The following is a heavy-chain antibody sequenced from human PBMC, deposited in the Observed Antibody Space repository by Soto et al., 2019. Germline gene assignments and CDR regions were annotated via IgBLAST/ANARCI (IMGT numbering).Heavy chain of an antibody. CDR1: GGSISSGGYY. V-gene: IGHV4-31*03. CDR3: ARVRRTLHDSSGYGDFDY. D-gene: IGHD3-22*01. J-gene: IGHJ4*02. CDR2: IYYSGST. Sequence: SETLSLTCTVSGGSISSGGYYWSWIRQHPGKGLEWIGYIYYSGSTYYNPSLKSRVTISVDTSKNQFSLKLSSVTAADTAVYYCARVRRTLHDSSGYGDFDYWGQGTLVTVSS.